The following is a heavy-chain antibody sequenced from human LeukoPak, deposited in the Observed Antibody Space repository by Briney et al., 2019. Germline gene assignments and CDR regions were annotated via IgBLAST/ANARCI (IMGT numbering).Heavy chain of an antibody. V-gene: IGHV3-7*01. CDR3: ARGSVGSGRQFDY. D-gene: IGHD3-10*01. J-gene: IGHJ4*02. CDR1: GFTFNGYW. CDR2: IKEDGREK. Sequence: GGSLRLSCVASGFTFNGYWMTWVRHAPGKGLEWVANIKEDGREKYYVDSVKGRFTISRDNAKNSLYLQMNSLRAEDTAVYYCARGSVGSGRQFDYWGQGTLVTVSS.